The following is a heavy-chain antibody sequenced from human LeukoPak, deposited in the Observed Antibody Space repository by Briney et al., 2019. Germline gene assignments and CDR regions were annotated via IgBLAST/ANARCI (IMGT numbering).Heavy chain of an antibody. Sequence: GGSLKLSCAASGFTFSDYAMSWVRQAPGKGLEWVSAISGSGGSTYYAGSVKGRFTISRDNSKNTLFLQMSSLRAEDTALYYCAKVNSGDCWGELYYWGQGTLVTVSS. V-gene: IGHV3-23*01. CDR3: AKVNSGDCWGELYY. J-gene: IGHJ4*02. CDR1: GFTFSDYA. D-gene: IGHD2-21*02. CDR2: ISGSGGST.